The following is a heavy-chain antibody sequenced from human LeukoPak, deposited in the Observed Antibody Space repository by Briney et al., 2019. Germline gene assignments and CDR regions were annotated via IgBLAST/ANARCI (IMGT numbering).Heavy chain of an antibody. D-gene: IGHD3-10*01. CDR2: INHSGST. V-gene: IGHV4-4*02. CDR1: GASISSSNW. CDR3: ARRPRRVRGVIGGYFDY. Sequence: PSETLSLTCAVSGASISSSNWWSWVRQSPGKGLEWIGEINHSGSTNYNPSLKSRVTISVDTSKNQFSLKLSSVTAADTAVYYCARRPRRVRGVIGGYFDYWGQGTLVTVSS. J-gene: IGHJ4*02.